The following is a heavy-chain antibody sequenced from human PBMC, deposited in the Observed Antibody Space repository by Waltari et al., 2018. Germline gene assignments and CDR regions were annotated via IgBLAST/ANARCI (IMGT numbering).Heavy chain of an antibody. CDR2: IYYMGST. D-gene: IGHD3-3*01. J-gene: IGHJ4*02. Sequence: QLQLQESGPGLVKPSETLSLTCTVSGGSISSSSYYWGWIRQPPGKGLEWIGSIYYMGSTYYNPSLKSRVTISVDTSKNQFSLKLSSVTAADTAVYYCARQGRFLEWLGFDYWGQGTLVTVSS. CDR3: ARQGRFLEWLGFDY. V-gene: IGHV4-39*01. CDR1: GGSISSSSYY.